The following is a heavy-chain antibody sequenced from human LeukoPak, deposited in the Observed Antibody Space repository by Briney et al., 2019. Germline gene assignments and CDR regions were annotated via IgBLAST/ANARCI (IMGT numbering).Heavy chain of an antibody. J-gene: IGHJ4*02. V-gene: IGHV4-61*01. Sequence: SETLSLTCTVSGGSVSSGSYYWSWLRQPPGKGLEWIGYIYYSGSTNYNPSLKSRVTISVDTSKNQFSLKLSSVTAADTAVYYCAREASSGWSPFDYWGQGTLVTVSS. CDR3: AREASSGWSPFDY. D-gene: IGHD6-19*01. CDR2: IYYSGST. CDR1: GGSVSSGSYY.